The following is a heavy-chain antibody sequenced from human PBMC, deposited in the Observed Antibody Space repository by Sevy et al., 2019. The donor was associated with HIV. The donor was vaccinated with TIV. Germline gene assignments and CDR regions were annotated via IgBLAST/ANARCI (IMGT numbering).Heavy chain of an antibody. Sequence: AGSLRLSCAASGFTFNSYAMSWVRQAPGKELEWVSSITGSGGTTYFADSVKGRFTISRDNSKNTLYLQMNSLRAADTALYYCAKDGVYGGNYEHFQHWGQGTLVTVSS. CDR3: AKDGVYGGNYEHFQH. V-gene: IGHV3-23*01. CDR2: ITGSGGTT. J-gene: IGHJ1*01. D-gene: IGHD4-17*01. CDR1: GFTFNSYA.